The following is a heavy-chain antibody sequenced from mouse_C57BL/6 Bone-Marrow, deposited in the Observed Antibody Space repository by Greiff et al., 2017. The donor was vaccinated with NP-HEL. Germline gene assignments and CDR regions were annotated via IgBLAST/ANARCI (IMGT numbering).Heavy chain of an antibody. J-gene: IGHJ2*01. CDR1: GFTFSSYT. V-gene: IGHV5-9*01. Sequence: DVMLVESGGGLVKPGGSLKLSCAASGFTFSSYTMSWVRQTPEKRLEWVATISGGGGNTYYPDSVKGRFTISRDNAKNTLYLQMSSLRSEDTALYYYAKDNGYYRYWGQGTTLTVSS. CDR3: AKDNGYYRY. CDR2: ISGGGGNT. D-gene: IGHD2-3*01.